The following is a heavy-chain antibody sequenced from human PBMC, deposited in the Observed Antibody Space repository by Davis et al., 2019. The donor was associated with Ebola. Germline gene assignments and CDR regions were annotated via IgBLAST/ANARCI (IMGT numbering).Heavy chain of an antibody. J-gene: IGHJ4*02. CDR2: LIPIFGSP. CDR3: AGHGRRLVGYFDS. CDR1: GGTFSSYT. Sequence: SVKVSCKASGGTFSSYTISWVRQAPGQGLEWMGGLIPIFGSPNYAQKFQGRITIIADESTSTAYVELSSLKSEDTAVYYCAGHGRRLVGYFDSWSQGTPVTVSS. V-gene: IGHV1-69*13. D-gene: IGHD2-2*01.